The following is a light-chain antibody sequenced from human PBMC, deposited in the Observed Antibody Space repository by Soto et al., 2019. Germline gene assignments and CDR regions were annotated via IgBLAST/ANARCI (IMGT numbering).Light chain of an antibody. CDR1: QSISSD. V-gene: IGKV1-39*01. J-gene: IGKJ1*01. Sequence: DIQMTQSPSSLSASIGDRVTITCRASQSISSDLCWYQQKPGYAPKFLMYASILQGGVPSRFSGSGSGTDFTLTITSLQPEDFATYYCQQGHGTFGQGTKVEVK. CDR2: AS. CDR3: QQGHGT.